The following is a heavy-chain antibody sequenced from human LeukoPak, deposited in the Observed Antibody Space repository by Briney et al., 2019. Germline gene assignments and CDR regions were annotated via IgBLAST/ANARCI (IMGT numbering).Heavy chain of an antibody. Sequence: SVKVSCKASGGTFNTYAITWVRQAPGQGLEWLGGIVPMFDTTNYGQKFQGRVTMTRDMSTSTVYMELSSLRSEDTAVYYCARTHITGTTYDAFDIWGQGTMVTVSS. J-gene: IGHJ3*02. CDR1: GGTFNTYA. V-gene: IGHV1-69*05. CDR2: IVPMFDTT. D-gene: IGHD1-20*01. CDR3: ARTHITGTTYDAFDI.